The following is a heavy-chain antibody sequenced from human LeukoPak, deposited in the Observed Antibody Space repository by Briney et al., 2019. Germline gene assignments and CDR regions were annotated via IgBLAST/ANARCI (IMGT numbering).Heavy chain of an antibody. Sequence: GASVKVSCKASGYTFTSYGISWVRQAPGQGLEWMGWISAYNGNTNYAQKLQGRVTMTTDTSTSTAYMELRSLRSDDTAVYYCARDHGYDILTGYPTVIDYWGQGTLVTVSS. V-gene: IGHV1-18*01. J-gene: IGHJ4*02. CDR3: ARDHGYDILTGYPTVIDY. D-gene: IGHD3-9*01. CDR2: ISAYNGNT. CDR1: GYTFTSYG.